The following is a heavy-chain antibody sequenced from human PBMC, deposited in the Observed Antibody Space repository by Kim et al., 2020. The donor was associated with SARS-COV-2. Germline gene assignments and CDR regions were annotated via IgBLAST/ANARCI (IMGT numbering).Heavy chain of an antibody. Sequence: GGSLRLSCAVSGFTFSSCAIHWVRQAPGKGLEWVAVISYDGSNKNYADSVKGRITISRDNSKNTLYLQMNSLSAEDTALYYCARDPGSRLRGLTYSYYGMDVWGQGTTVTVSS. D-gene: IGHD3-10*01. CDR2: ISYDGSNK. CDR1: GFTFSSCA. V-gene: IGHV3-30-3*01. CDR3: ARDPGSRLRGLTYSYYGMDV. J-gene: IGHJ6*02.